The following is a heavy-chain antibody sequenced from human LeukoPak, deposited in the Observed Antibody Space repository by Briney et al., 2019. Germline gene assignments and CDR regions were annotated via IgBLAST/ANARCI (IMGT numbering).Heavy chain of an antibody. CDR3: ARDKIAVAGPLDY. Sequence: AGGSLRLSCAASGFTFSNSAMHWVRQAPGKGLEWVAVIAYDGSNKYYADSVKGRFTISRDNSKNMLYLQMNSLRAEDTALYYCARDKIAVAGPLDYWGQGTLVTASS. D-gene: IGHD6-19*01. V-gene: IGHV3-30*04. CDR1: GFTFSNSA. CDR2: IAYDGSNK. J-gene: IGHJ4*02.